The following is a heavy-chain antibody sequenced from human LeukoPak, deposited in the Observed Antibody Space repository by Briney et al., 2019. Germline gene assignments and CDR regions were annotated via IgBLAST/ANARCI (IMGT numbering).Heavy chain of an antibody. CDR1: GGSFSGYY. Sequence: SETLSLTCAVYGGSFSGYYWSWIRQPPGKGLEWIGEINHSGSTNYNPSLKSRVTISVDTSKNQFSLKLSSVTAADTAVYYCARRTQGLPFDYWGQGTLVTVSS. J-gene: IGHJ4*02. V-gene: IGHV4-34*01. CDR3: ARRTQGLPFDY. CDR2: INHSGST. D-gene: IGHD2-21*02.